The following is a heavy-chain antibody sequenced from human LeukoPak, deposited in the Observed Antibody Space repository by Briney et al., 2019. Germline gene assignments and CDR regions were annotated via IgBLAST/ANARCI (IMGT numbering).Heavy chain of an antibody. CDR3: ARIPYLVPAEPY. CDR2: INHSGST. V-gene: IGHV4-34*01. D-gene: IGHD2-2*01. CDR1: GGSISSYY. J-gene: IGHJ4*02. Sequence: SETLSLTCTVSGGSISSYYWSWIRQPPGKGLEWIGEINHSGSTNYNPSLKSRVTISVDTSKNQFSLKLSSVTAADTAVYYCARIPYLVPAEPYWGQGTLVTVSS.